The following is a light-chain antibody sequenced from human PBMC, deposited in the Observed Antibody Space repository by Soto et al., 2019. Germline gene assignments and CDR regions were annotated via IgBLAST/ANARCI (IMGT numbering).Light chain of an antibody. CDR3: QQSYSTPLT. CDR2: AAF. CDR1: QSISSY. V-gene: IGKV1-39*01. Sequence: DIQMTQSPSSLSASVGDRVTITCRASQSISSYLNWYQQKPGKAPKLLIYAAFNLQSGVPSRFSGSGSGTDFTLTSSTLQSEDFATYYCQQSYSTPLTFGGGTKVEIK. J-gene: IGKJ4*01.